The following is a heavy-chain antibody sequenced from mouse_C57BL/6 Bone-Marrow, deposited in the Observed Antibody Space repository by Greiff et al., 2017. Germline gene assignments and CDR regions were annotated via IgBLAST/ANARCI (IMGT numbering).Heavy chain of an antibody. CDR3: ARSGGVYYGSSYVGY. CDR2: IHPNSGST. Sequence: VQLQQSGAELVKPGASVKLSCKASGYTFTSYWMHWVKQRPGQGLEWIGMIHPNSGSTNYNEKFKSKATLTVDKSSSTAYMQLSSLTSEDSAVYYCARSGGVYYGSSYVGYWGQGTTLTVSS. J-gene: IGHJ2*01. D-gene: IGHD1-1*01. V-gene: IGHV1-64*01. CDR1: GYTFTSYW.